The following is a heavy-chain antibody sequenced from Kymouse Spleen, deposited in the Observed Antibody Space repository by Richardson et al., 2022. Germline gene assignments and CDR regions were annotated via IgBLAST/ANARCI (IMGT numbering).Heavy chain of an antibody. CDR1: GGSFSGYY. J-gene: IGHJ4*02. V-gene: IGHV4-34*01. CDR3: ARGRDSSGCDY. Sequence: QVQLQQWGAGLLKPSETLSLTCAVYGGSFSGYYWSWIRQPPGKGLEWIGEINHSGSTNYNPSLKSRVTISVDTSKNQFSLKLSSVTAADTAVYYCARGRDSSGCDYWGQGTLVTVSS. CDR2: INHSGST. D-gene: IGHD6-19*01.